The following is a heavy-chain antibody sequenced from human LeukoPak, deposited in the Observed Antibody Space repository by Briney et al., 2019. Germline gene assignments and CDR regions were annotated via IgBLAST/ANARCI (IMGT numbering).Heavy chain of an antibody. Sequence: GGSLRLSCAASGFTFSSYAMSWVRQAPGKGLEWVSVINTSGGTTYYADSVKGRFTISRDNYKNTLFLQMNSLRAEDTAVYYCAKGLISTWYDYWGQGTLVTVSS. CDR1: GFTFSSYA. CDR2: INTSGGTT. V-gene: IGHV3-23*01. J-gene: IGHJ4*02. CDR3: AKGLISTWYDY. D-gene: IGHD6-13*01.